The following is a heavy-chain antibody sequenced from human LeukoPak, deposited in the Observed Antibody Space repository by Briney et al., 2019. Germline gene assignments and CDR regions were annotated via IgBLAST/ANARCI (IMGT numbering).Heavy chain of an antibody. J-gene: IGHJ5*02. CDR3: ARGGYYGSGNDFRFDP. CDR1: GGSISSYY. D-gene: IGHD3-10*01. V-gene: IGHV4-59*01. Sequence: PSETLSLSCTDSGGSISSYYWSWIPQPPGKGLEWIGYIYYSGSTNYKPSLKSRVTISVDTSKNQFSLKLSSVTAADTAVYYCARGGYYGSGNDFRFDPWGQGTLVTVSS. CDR2: IYYSGST.